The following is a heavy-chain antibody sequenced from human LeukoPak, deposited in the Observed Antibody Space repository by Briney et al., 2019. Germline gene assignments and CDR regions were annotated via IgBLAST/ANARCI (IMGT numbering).Heavy chain of an antibody. CDR2: FDPEDGET. CDR1: GYTLTELS. Sequence: ASVKVSCKVSGYTLTELSMHWVRQAPGKGLEWMGGFDPEDGETIYAQKFQGRVTMTEDTSTDTAYMELSSLRSEDTAVYYCATSEAGYSYGYYAFDIWGQGIMVTVSS. D-gene: IGHD5-18*01. V-gene: IGHV1-24*01. CDR3: ATSEAGYSYGYYAFDI. J-gene: IGHJ3*02.